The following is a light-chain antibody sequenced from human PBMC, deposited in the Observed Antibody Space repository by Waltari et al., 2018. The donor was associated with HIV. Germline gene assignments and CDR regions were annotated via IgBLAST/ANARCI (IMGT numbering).Light chain of an antibody. CDR1: RSTNFGTTYD. V-gene: IGLV1-40*01. CDR3: QSFDRLTALPI. CDR2: PHP. Sequence: QSALTQPPSVSGAPGQRVTISCTGLRSTNFGTTYDVHWYQHLPGRGPRLIISPHPKRTSGVPDRFSASKSGTPASLAIIGLQAEDEADYYCQSFDRLTALPIFGGGTRLTV. J-gene: IGLJ2*01.